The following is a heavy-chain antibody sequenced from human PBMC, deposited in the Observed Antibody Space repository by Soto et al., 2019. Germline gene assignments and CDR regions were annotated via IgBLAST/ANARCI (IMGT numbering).Heavy chain of an antibody. CDR1: GGTFSSYA. CDR3: ARGGTDYYVSSGYFLGAFDI. D-gene: IGHD3-22*01. J-gene: IGHJ3*02. CDR2: IIPIFGTA. Sequence: QVQLVQSGAEVKKPGSSVKVSCKASGGTFSSYAISWVRQAPGQGLEWMGGIIPIFGTANYAQKFQGRVRITADESTSTAYMELSSLRSEDTVVYYCARGGTDYYVSSGYFLGAFDIWGQGTMVTVSS. V-gene: IGHV1-69*01.